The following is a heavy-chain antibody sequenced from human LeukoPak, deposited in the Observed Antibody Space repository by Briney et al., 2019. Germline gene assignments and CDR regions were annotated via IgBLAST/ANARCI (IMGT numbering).Heavy chain of an antibody. Sequence: GGSLRLSCAASGFTFSSYWMSWVRQAPGKGLEWVANIRQDGSEKYYVDSVKGRFTISRDNAKNSLYLQMNSLRAEDTAVYYCARGSYGPSAPPDYWGQGTLVTVSS. CDR3: ARGSYGPSAPPDY. D-gene: IGHD3-10*01. V-gene: IGHV3-7*01. CDR2: IRQDGSEK. J-gene: IGHJ4*02. CDR1: GFTFSSYW.